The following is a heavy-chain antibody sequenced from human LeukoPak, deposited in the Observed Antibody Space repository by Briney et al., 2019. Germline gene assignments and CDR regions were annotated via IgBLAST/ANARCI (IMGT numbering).Heavy chain of an antibody. J-gene: IGHJ3*02. Sequence: PSETLSLTCTVSGGSMSSYYWSWIRQPPGEGLEWIGYIYYSGSTNYNPSLKSRVTISVDTSKNQFSLKLSSVTAADTAVYYCARGGEGNTISEDAFDIWAQGTMVTVSS. CDR1: GGSMSSYY. D-gene: IGHD3-3*01. V-gene: IGHV4-59*13. CDR3: ARGGEGNTISEDAFDI. CDR2: IYYSGST.